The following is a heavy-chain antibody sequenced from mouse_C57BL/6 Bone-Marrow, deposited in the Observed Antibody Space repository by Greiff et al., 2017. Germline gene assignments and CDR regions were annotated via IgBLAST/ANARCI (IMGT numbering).Heavy chain of an antibody. CDR2: IWTGGGT. CDR3: ARNLGLLLRPYYYAMDY. D-gene: IGHD1-1*01. CDR1: GFSLTSYA. J-gene: IGHJ4*01. Sequence: QVQLKESGPGLVAPSQSLSITCTVSGFSLTSYAISWFRQPPGKGLEWLGVIWTGGGTNYNSALKSRLSISKDNSKSQVFLKMNSLQTDDTARYYCARNLGLLLRPYYYAMDYWGQGTSVTVSS. V-gene: IGHV2-9-1*01.